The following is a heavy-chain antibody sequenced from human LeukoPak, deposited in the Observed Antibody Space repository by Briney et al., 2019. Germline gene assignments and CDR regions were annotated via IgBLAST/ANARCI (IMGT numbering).Heavy chain of an antibody. Sequence: GGSLRLSCAASGFTFSSYSMNWARQAPGKGLEWVSSISSSGSYIYYADSVRGRFTISRDNAKNSLYLQMNSLRAEDTAVYYCATVPPAGFLNAFDIWGQGTMVTVSS. V-gene: IGHV3-21*01. CDR3: ATVPPAGFLNAFDI. CDR2: ISSSGSYI. J-gene: IGHJ3*02. D-gene: IGHD3-10*01. CDR1: GFTFSSYS.